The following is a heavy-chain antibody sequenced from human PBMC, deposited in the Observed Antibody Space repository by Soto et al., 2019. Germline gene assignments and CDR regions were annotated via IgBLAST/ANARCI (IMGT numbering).Heavy chain of an antibody. D-gene: IGHD2-21*02. CDR2: IWYDGSNK. CDR1: GFTFSSYG. Sequence: PGGSLRLSCAASGFTFSSYGMHWVRQAPGKGLEWVAVIWYDGSNKYYADSVKGRFTISRDNSKNTLYLQMNSLRAEDTAVYYCARGVTAIRPAALYIRSQGTMVTVSS. CDR3: ARGVTAIRPAALYI. V-gene: IGHV3-33*01. J-gene: IGHJ3*02.